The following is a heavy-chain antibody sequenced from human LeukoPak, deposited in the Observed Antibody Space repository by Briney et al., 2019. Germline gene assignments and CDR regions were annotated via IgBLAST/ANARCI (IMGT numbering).Heavy chain of an antibody. J-gene: IGHJ4*02. D-gene: IGHD1-1*01. CDR3: AREPAANSDFDY. CDR1: GFTFSSST. V-gene: IGHV3-30*04. CDR2: VSYDGSNK. Sequence: PGGSLRLSCAASGFTFSSSTMHWVRQAPGKGLEWVAAVSYDGSNKYYADSVKGRFTISRDNSKNTLYLQMNSLRAEDTAVYYCAREPAANSDFDYWGQGTLVTVSS.